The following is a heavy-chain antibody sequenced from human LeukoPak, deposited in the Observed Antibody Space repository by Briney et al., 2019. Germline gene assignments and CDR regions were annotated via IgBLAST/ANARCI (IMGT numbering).Heavy chain of an antibody. CDR2: ISAYNGNT. D-gene: IGHD1-26*01. CDR1: GYTFTSYG. V-gene: IGHV1-18*01. J-gene: IGHJ4*02. Sequence: ASVKVSCKASGYTFTSYGISWVRQAPGQGLEWMGWISAYNGNTNYAQKLQGRVTMTTDTSTSTAYMELRSPRSEDTAVYYCARESLVGAKADYWGQGTLVTVSS. CDR3: ARESLVGAKADY.